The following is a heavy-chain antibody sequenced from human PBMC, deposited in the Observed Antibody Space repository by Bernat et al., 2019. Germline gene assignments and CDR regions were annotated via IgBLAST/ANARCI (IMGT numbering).Heavy chain of an antibody. CDR1: GFTFSDYY. CDR3: ARELRVIVVVPAAHADFDI. CDR2: ISSSSSYT. V-gene: IGHV3-11*06. D-gene: IGHD2-2*01. J-gene: IGHJ3*02. Sequence: QVQLVESGGGLVKPGGSLRLSCAASGFTFSDYYMSWIRQAPGKGLEWVSYISSSSSYTNYADSVKGRFTISRDNAKNSLYLQMNSLRAEDTAVYYCARELRVIVVVPAAHADFDIWGQGTMVTVSS.